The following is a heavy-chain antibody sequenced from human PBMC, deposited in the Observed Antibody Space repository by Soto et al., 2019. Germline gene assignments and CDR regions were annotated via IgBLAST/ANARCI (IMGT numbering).Heavy chain of an antibody. V-gene: IGHV3-30-3*01. J-gene: IGHJ4*02. CDR2: ISYDGSNK. CDR3: ARAHPDIVATIGVDY. D-gene: IGHD5-12*01. Sequence: GGSLRLSCAASGFTFSSYAMHWVRQAPGKGLEWVAVISYDGSNKYYADSVKGRFTISRDNSKNTLYLQMNSLRAEDTAVYYCARAHPDIVATIGVDYWGQGTLVTVSS. CDR1: GFTFSSYA.